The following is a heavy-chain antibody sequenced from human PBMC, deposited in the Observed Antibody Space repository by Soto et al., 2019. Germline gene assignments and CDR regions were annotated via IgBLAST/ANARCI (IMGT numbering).Heavy chain of an antibody. CDR2: PTITGKVI. CDR3: AGEARMMVSDHDAFDI. V-gene: IGHV3-48*03. Sequence: GGSLILSCAVSGFYLSSYDLTWVRQAPGKGPESLPRPTITGKVIFYAASLRVRFSISRDNAQNSLFLQMNSLRAEDTALYYCAGEARMMVSDHDAFDIWGQGTLVTGSS. CDR1: GFYLSSYD. D-gene: IGHD2-8*01. J-gene: IGHJ3*02.